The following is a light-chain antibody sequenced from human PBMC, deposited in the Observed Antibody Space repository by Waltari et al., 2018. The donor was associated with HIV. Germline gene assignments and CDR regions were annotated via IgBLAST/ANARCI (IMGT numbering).Light chain of an antibody. J-gene: IGKJ5*01. CDR2: SAS. CDR1: PTISKF. V-gene: IGKV1-39*01. Sequence: DIQMTQSPSSLSASVGDRVTVSCRGNPTISKFLNWYQHKPGKAPNLLISSASNLHGGVPSRFGGSGSCTDFAVTLSSLQPGDFAVYYCQQINSAPWSFGQGT. CDR3: QQINSAPWS.